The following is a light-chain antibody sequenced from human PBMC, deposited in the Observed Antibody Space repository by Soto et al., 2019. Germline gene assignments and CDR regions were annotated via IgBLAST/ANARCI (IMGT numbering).Light chain of an antibody. CDR1: QSVSSSY. V-gene: IGKV3-20*01. Sequence: EIVLTQSPGTLSLSPGERATLSCRASQSVSSSYLAWYQQKPGQAPSLLIYGASRRATGIPDRFSGSGSGTDFTLTISSLQSEDFAVYYCQQYNNWPRTFGQGTKVDIK. CDR2: GAS. J-gene: IGKJ1*01. CDR3: QQYNNWPRT.